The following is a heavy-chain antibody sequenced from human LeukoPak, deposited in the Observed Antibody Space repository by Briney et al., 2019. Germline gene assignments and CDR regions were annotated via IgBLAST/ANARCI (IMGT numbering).Heavy chain of an antibody. D-gene: IGHD4-17*01. Sequence: PSETLSLTCTVPGGSISSSSYYWGWIRQPPGKGLEWIGSIYYSGSTYYNPSLKSRVTISVDTSKNQFSLKLSSVTAADTAVYYCASSSDYGDYVDLFDYWGQGTLVTVSS. CDR1: GGSISSSSYY. J-gene: IGHJ4*02. V-gene: IGHV4-39*01. CDR2: IYYSGST. CDR3: ASSSDYGDYVDLFDY.